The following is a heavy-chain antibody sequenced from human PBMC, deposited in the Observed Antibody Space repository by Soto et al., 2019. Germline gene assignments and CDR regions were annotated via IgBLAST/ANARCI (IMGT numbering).Heavy chain of an antibody. CDR3: AREEIAWPLAYGLDV. V-gene: IGHV3-21*01. CDR2: IGRRSDI. D-gene: IGHD2-21*01. Sequence: NPGGSLRLACEASGFSFSTYSMHWVRQAPGKGLEWVSSIGRRSDIYYADSVKGRFTISRDNAKNSVSLQMNSLRDEDTAVYYCAREEIAWPLAYGLDVWGPGPTVTVSS. CDR1: GFSFSTYS. J-gene: IGHJ6*02.